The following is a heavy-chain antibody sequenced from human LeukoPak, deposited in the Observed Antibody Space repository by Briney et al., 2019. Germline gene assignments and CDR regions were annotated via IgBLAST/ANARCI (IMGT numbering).Heavy chain of an antibody. D-gene: IGHD6-13*01. J-gene: IGHJ4*02. CDR3: AGEIGIAAAEAY. V-gene: IGHV4-30-2*01. Sequence: PSETLSLTCTVSGGSISSGGYYWSWIRQPPGKGLEWIGYIYHSGSTYYNPSLKSRVTISVDRSKNQFSLKLSSVTAADTAVYYCAGEIGIAAAEAYWGQGTLVTVSS. CDR1: GGSISSGGYY. CDR2: IYHSGST.